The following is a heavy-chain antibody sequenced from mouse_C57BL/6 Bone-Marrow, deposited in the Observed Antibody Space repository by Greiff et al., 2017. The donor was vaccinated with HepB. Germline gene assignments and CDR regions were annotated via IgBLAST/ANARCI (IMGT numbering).Heavy chain of an antibody. J-gene: IGHJ1*03. CDR2: IYPGSGST. CDR3: ARGNYYGSSPFYWYFDV. D-gene: IGHD1-1*01. CDR1: GYTFTSYW. V-gene: IGHV1-55*01. Sequence: QVQLQHSGAELVKPGASVKMSCKASGYTFTSYWITWVKQRPGQGLEWIGDIYPGSGSTNYNEKFKSKATLTVDTSSSTAYMQLSSLTSEDSAVYYCARGNYYGSSPFYWYFDVWGTGTTVTVSS.